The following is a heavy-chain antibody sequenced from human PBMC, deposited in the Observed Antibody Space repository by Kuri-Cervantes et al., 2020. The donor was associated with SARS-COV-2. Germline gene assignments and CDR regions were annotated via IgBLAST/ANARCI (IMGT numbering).Heavy chain of an antibody. CDR2: IYYSGST. CDR3: ARDSSGWYRGWFDP. V-gene: IGHV4-59*12. D-gene: IGHD6-19*01. Sequence: GSLRLSCTVSGGSISSYYWSWIRQPPGKGLEWIGYIYYSGSTNYNPSLKSRVTMSVDTSKNQFSLKLSSVTAADTAVYYCARDSSGWYRGWFDPWGQGTLVTVSS. J-gene: IGHJ5*02. CDR1: GGSISSYY.